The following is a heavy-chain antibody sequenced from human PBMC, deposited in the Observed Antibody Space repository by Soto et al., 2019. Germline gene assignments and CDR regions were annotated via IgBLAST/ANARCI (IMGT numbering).Heavy chain of an antibody. CDR1: GFTFSSYA. CDR3: ANFFSGSYPNGG. CDR2: ISGSGGST. J-gene: IGHJ4*02. D-gene: IGHD3-10*01. Sequence: EVQLLESGGGLVQPGGSLRLSCAASGFTFSSYAMSWVRQAPGKGLEWVSAISGSGGSTYYADSVKGRFTISRDNSNNTQNLHLNGLRAEDTAVYYCANFFSGSYPNGGWGQGTLVTVSS. V-gene: IGHV3-23*01.